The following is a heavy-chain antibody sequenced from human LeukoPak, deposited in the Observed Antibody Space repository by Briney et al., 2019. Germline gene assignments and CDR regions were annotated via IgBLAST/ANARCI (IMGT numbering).Heavy chain of an antibody. Sequence: RAGGSLRLSCAASGFTFSSYSMNWVRQAPGKGLEWVSGINWNGGSTGYADSVKGRFTISRDNAKNSLYLQMNSLRAEDTALYYCARDVGHAFDPWGQGTLVTVSS. CDR1: GFTFSSYS. CDR3: ARDVGHAFDP. J-gene: IGHJ5*02. CDR2: INWNGGST. V-gene: IGHV3-20*04.